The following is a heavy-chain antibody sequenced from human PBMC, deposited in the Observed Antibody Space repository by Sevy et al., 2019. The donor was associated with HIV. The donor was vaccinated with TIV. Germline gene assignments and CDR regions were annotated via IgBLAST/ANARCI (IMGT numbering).Heavy chain of an antibody. D-gene: IGHD3-16*01. J-gene: IGHJ4*02. CDR1: GGSISSSDYF. Sequence: SETLSLTCTVSGGSISSSDYFWGWTRQPPGKGLEWIGTIYYNADTYHNPSLTSRVTISVDTSKNQFSLRMTSVTALDTAVYYCARHGAWRFYFDFWGRGALVTVSS. CDR2: IYYNADT. CDR3: ARHGAWRFYFDF. V-gene: IGHV4-39*01.